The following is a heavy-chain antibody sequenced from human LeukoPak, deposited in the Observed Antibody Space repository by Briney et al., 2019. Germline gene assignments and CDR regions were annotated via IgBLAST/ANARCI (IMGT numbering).Heavy chain of an antibody. Sequence: GGSLRLSCAASGFTLSSYWMTWVRQAPGKGLEWVANIKQDGSEKYYVDSVKGRFTISRDNAKNSLYLQMNSLRAEDTAVYYCATVRSNYYYHYMDVWGKGTTVTVSS. V-gene: IGHV3-7*01. CDR1: GFTLSSYW. J-gene: IGHJ6*03. CDR2: IKQDGSEK. D-gene: IGHD1-14*01. CDR3: ATVRSNYYYHYMDV.